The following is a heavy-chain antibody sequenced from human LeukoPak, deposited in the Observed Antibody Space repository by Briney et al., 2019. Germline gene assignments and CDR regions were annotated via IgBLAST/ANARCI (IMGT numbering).Heavy chain of an antibody. CDR2: IRYDGSNK. Sequence: GGSLRLSCAASGFTFSSYGMHWVRQAPGKGLEWVAFIRYDGSNKYYADSVKGRFTISRDNSKNTLYLQMNSLRAEDTAVYYCAKNRLRGYSYGLDYWGQGTLVTVSS. CDR3: AKNRLRGYSYGLDY. CDR1: GFTFSSYG. D-gene: IGHD5-18*01. J-gene: IGHJ4*02. V-gene: IGHV3-30*02.